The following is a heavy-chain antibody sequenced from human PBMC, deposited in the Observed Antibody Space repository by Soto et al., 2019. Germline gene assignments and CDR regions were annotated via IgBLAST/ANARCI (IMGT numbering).Heavy chain of an antibody. J-gene: IGHJ6*03. V-gene: IGHV4-34*01. CDR3: ARLQPNLPVGYYYYMDV. Sequence: SETLSLTCAVYGGSFSGYYWSWIRQPPGKGLEWIGEINHSGSTNYNPSLKSRVTISVDTSKNQFSLKLSSVTAADTAVYYCARLQPNLPVGYYYYMDVWGKGTTVTVSS. CDR2: INHSGST. D-gene: IGHD4-4*01. CDR1: GGSFSGYY.